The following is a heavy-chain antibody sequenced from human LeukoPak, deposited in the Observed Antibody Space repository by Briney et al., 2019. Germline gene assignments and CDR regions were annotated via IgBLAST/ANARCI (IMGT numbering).Heavy chain of an antibody. J-gene: IGHJ4*02. CDR1: GFTFSSYG. V-gene: IGHV3-30*02. CDR2: IGYDGSNK. CDR3: AKDHYDSSGYYLDY. Sequence: GGSLRLSCAASGFTFSSYGMHWVRQAPGKGLEWVAFIGYDGSNKYYADSVKGRFTISRDNSKNTLYLQMNSLRPEDTAMYYCAKDHYDSSGYYLDYWGQGTLVTVSS. D-gene: IGHD3-22*01.